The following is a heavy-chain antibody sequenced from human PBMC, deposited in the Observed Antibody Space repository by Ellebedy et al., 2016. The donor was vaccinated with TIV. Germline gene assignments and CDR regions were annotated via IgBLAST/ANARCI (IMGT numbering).Heavy chain of an antibody. D-gene: IGHD2-15*01. Sequence: GGSLRLSCAVSGFSLSSFGIHWVRQAPGKGLEWVALISYDGNEKYYADSVKGRFTISRDTSENTLYLQMNSLRVEDTAVYYCAKDYGYCSDNSCYSWYYYFYGMNVWGQGTTVTVSS. V-gene: IGHV3-30*18. CDR1: GFSLSSFG. J-gene: IGHJ6*02. CDR3: AKDYGYCSDNSCYSWYYYFYGMNV. CDR2: ISYDGNEK.